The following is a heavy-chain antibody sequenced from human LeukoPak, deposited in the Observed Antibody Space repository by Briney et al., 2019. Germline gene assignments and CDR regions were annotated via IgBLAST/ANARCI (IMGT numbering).Heavy chain of an antibody. Sequence: PGGSLRLSCAASGVTFSDYYLTWIRQAPGKGLEWVAYITTSGSTIYYADSVRGRFTISRDNAKNSLYLQMNSLRAEDTAVYYCARIMYYYDSSAYDYWGQGTLVTVSS. CDR1: GVTFSDYY. D-gene: IGHD3-22*01. J-gene: IGHJ4*02. V-gene: IGHV3-11*04. CDR3: ARIMYYYDSSAYDY. CDR2: ITTSGSTI.